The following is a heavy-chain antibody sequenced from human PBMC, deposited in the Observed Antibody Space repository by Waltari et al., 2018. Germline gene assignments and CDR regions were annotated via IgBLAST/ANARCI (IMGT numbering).Heavy chain of an antibody. CDR1: GFLFSSYA. J-gene: IGHJ3*01. D-gene: IGHD4-4*01. V-gene: IGHV3-NL1*01. CDR2: INSGGGST. CDR3: AKDREYSNGAFDF. Sequence: VQLVETGGGLVQPGGSLRLSCAASGFLFSSYAMQWVRQAPGKGLEWISAINSGGGSTYYADSVKGRFTISRDNSKNTLSLQMNSLRAEDTAVYYCAKDREYSNGAFDFWGQGLRVTVSS.